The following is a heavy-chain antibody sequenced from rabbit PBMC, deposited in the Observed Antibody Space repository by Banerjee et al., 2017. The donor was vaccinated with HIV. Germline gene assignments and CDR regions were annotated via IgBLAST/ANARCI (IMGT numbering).Heavy chain of an antibody. V-gene: IGHV1S45*01. J-gene: IGHJ4*01. Sequence: QQQLEESGGGLVKPGASLTLTCTASGFSFSSNAMCWVRQAPGKGLEWIACITTGDGRTYYASWVNGRFTISKTSSTTVTLQMTSLTAADTATYLCAREEYVGYGYANLWGPGTLVTVS. CDR3: AREEYVGYGYANL. CDR1: GFSFSSNA. CDR2: ITTGDGRT. D-gene: IGHD6-1*01.